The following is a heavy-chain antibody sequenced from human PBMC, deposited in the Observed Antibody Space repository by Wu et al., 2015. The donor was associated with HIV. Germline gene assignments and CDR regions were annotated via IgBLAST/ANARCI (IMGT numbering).Heavy chain of an antibody. CDR2: INPYNGNT. D-gene: IGHD1-1*01. CDR1: GYTFTDYI. CDR3: ATCTISRACGEYFQH. V-gene: IGHV1-18*01. Sequence: QVQLVQSGAEVKKPGASVKVSCTASGYTFTDYIISWVRQAPGQGLEWMGWINPYNGNTNYAQKLQGRVTMTTDTSTSTAYMEVRSLRSDDTAVYYCATCTISRACGEYFQHWGQGHPGPPSPQ. J-gene: IGHJ1*01.